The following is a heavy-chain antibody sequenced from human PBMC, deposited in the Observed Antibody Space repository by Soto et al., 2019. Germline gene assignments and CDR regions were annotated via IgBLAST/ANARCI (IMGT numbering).Heavy chain of an antibody. D-gene: IGHD1-1*01. CDR2: ILPMCGKT. CDR1: GGTFSDSG. CDR3: ERVRQLGTGYGMDV. Sequence: QVRLAQSWAEVRKPGSAVKVSCKASGGTFSDSGVTWGRQAPRQGLEWVGAILPMCGKTNYAQKLQGRVAITSDKSPDTVFLEVSRLRSDDTYVYFCERVRQLGTGYGMDVWGQGTTVIVSS. V-gene: IGHV1-69*06. J-gene: IGHJ6*02.